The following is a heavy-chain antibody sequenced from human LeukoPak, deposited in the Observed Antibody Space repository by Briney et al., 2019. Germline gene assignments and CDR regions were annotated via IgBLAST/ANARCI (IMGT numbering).Heavy chain of an antibody. V-gene: IGHV4-30-4*01. CDR2: FYYSGST. CDR1: GGSISSGDYY. Sequence: PSETLSLTCTVSGGSISSGDYYWSWIRQPPGKGLEWIGYFYYSGSTYYNPSLKSRVTISVDTSKNQFSLKLSSVTAADTAVYYCARTTQQQGDNWFDPWGQGTLVTVSS. J-gene: IGHJ5*02. D-gene: IGHD6-13*01. CDR3: ARTTQQQGDNWFDP.